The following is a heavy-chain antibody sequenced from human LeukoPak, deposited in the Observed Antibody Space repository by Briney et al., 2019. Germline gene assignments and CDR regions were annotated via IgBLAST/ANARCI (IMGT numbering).Heavy chain of an antibody. D-gene: IGHD3-10*01. CDR2: IYYSGST. J-gene: IGHJ4*02. CDR1: GGSISSYY. V-gene: IGHV4-59*08. CDR3: ARHYEYGSGSYYFDY. Sequence: SSETLSLTCTVSGGSISSYYWSWIRQPPGKGLEWIGYIYYSGSTNYNPSLKSRVTISVDTSKNQFSLKLSSVTAADTAVYYCARHYEYGSGSYYFDYWGQGTLVTVSS.